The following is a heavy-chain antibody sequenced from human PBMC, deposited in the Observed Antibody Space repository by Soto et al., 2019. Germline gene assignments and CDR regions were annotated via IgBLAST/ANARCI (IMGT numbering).Heavy chain of an antibody. CDR1: GFTVSSNY. D-gene: IGHD4-4*01. J-gene: IGHJ4*02. Sequence: GGSLRLSCAASGFTVSSNYMSWVRQAPGKGLVWVSRIDNDGSRTSYADSVKGRFTISRDNAQNTLYLQMNSLRAEDTAVYCCARDVQFQSFDYWGQGTLVTVSS. V-gene: IGHV3-74*01. CDR2: IDNDGSRT. CDR3: ARDVQFQSFDY.